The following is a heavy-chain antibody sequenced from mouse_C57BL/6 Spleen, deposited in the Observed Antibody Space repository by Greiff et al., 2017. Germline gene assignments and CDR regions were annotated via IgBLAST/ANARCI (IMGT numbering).Heavy chain of an antibody. J-gene: IGHJ4*01. V-gene: IGHV1-72*01. CDR1: GYTFTSYW. CDR3: AREGRYDPYAMDY. CDR2: IDPNRGGT. Sequence: QVQLQQPGAELVQPGASVKLSCKASGYTFTSYWMHWVKQRPGRGLEWIGRIDPNRGGTKYNEKFKGKATLTVDKPSSTAYMQLSSLTSEDSAVYYCAREGRYDPYAMDYWGQGTSVTVSS. D-gene: IGHD2-3*01.